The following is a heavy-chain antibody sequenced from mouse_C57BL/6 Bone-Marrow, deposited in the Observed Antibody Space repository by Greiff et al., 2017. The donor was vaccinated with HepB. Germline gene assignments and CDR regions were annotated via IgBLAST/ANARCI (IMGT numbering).Heavy chain of an antibody. CDR2: IRNKANNNGT. CDR3: TVVSRYVFDY. V-gene: IGHV6-6*01. Sequence: EVKVEQSGGGLVQPGGSMKLSCAASGFTFSDAWMDWVRQSPETGLEWVAEIRNKANNNGTYYAGSVKGRFTISRDDTTSSVYLQMNILRADVADVYYSTVVSRYVFDYWGEDTTLTVSS. D-gene: IGHD1-1*01. J-gene: IGHJ2*01. CDR1: GFTFSDAW.